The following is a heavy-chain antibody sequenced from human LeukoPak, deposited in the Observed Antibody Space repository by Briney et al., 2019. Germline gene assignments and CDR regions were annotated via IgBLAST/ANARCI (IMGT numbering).Heavy chain of an antibody. CDR2: ISSKAYGGTT. Sequence: GRSLRLSRPASGFTFGDYAMSWFRQAPGKGLEWVGFISSKAYGGTTEDAASAKGRFTISRDDSKSIAYLQMNSLKTEDTAVYYCTRGHYDILTGYRFDYWGQGTLVTVSS. CDR1: GFTFGDYA. D-gene: IGHD3-9*01. J-gene: IGHJ4*02. V-gene: IGHV3-49*03. CDR3: TRGHYDILTGYRFDY.